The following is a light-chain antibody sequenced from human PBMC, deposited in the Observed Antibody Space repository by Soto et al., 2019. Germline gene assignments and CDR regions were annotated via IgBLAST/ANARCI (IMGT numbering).Light chain of an antibody. CDR1: SSNIGSNT. Sequence: QSVLTQPPSTSGTPGQRVTISCSGSSSNIGSNTVNWYQQLPRTAPKLLIHSDFNRPSGVPDRFSGSKSGSSASLAISGLQSVHEADYYCAKWDDSLNGPVFGTGTKLTVL. V-gene: IGLV1-44*01. CDR2: SDF. CDR3: AKWDDSLNGPV. J-gene: IGLJ1*01.